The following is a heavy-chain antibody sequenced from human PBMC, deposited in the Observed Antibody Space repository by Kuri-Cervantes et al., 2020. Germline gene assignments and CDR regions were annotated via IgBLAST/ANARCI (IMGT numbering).Heavy chain of an antibody. CDR3: AREIFGGTSGVRYYYYGMDV. Sequence: SETLSLTCTVSGGSTSSYYWSWIRQPAGKGLEWIGRIYTSGSTNYNPSLKSRVTMSVDTSKNQFSLKLSSVTAADTAVYYCAREIFGGTSGVRYYYYGMDVWGQGTTVTVSS. CDR1: GGSTSSYY. J-gene: IGHJ6*02. V-gene: IGHV4-4*07. D-gene: IGHD3-3*01. CDR2: IYTSGST.